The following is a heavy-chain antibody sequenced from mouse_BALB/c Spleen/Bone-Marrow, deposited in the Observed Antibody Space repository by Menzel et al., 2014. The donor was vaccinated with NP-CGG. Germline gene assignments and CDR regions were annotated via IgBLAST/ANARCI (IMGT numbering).Heavy chain of an antibody. Sequence: VQLQQSGAELAKPGASVKMSCKASGYTLTSYWVHWVKQRPGQGLEWIGYINPSTGYTDYNQKFKDKATLTADKSSSTAYMQLSSLTSEDSAVYYCARRGISYAMDYWGQGASVIVSS. CDR3: ARRGISYAMDY. CDR2: INPSTGYT. CDR1: GYTLTSYW. V-gene: IGHV1-7*01. J-gene: IGHJ4*01.